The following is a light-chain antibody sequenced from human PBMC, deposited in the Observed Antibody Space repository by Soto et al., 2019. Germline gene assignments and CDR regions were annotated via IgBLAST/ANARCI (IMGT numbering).Light chain of an antibody. Sequence: EIVMTQSPATLFVSPGERVTLSCRASHSVITNLAWYQHKPGQAPRRLIYGASTRAAGIPARFSGSGSGTEFTLTISSLESEDFGFYYCQQYNDWPLPTFGGGTKVEIK. J-gene: IGKJ4*01. CDR1: HSVITN. CDR3: QQYNDWPLPT. V-gene: IGKV3-15*01. CDR2: GAS.